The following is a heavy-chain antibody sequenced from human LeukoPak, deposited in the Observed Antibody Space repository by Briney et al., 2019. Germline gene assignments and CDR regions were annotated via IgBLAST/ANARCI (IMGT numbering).Heavy chain of an antibody. V-gene: IGHV1-2*02. Sequence: ASVKVSCKASGYTFTGYYMHWVRQAPGQGLEWMGWINPNSGGTNYAQKFQGRVTMTGDTSISTAYMELSRLRSDDTAVYYCARVPHFYSSGWFWFDYWGQGTLVTVSS. D-gene: IGHD6-19*01. J-gene: IGHJ4*02. CDR1: GYTFTGYY. CDR3: ARVPHFYSSGWFWFDY. CDR2: INPNSGGT.